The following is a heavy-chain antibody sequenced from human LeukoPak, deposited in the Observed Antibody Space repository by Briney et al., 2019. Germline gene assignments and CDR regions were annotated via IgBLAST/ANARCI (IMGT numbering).Heavy chain of an antibody. J-gene: IGHJ4*02. CDR2: ISFDGTNE. CDR3: ARETTTLDY. CDR1: GFTFGTYG. D-gene: IGHD1-26*01. V-gene: IGHV3-30*03. Sequence: QTGGSLRLSCAASGFTFGTYGMHWVRQAPGKGLEWVTLISFDGTNEYYAGSVKGRFTISRDISKNTLYLQMNSLRAEDTAVYYCARETTTLDYWGQGTLVTVSS.